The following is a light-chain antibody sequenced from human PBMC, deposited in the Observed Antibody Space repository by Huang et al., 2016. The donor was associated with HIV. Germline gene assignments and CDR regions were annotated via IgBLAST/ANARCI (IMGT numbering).Light chain of an antibody. Sequence: IQLTQSPSSLSASVGDRVTITCRASQGISHYLAWYQQPPGKAPKLLIYAASTLYTGVPSRFSGSGSGTDVTLTISSLQPEDFATYYCQQLDSYPVTFGGGTKVDIK. CDR2: AAS. CDR1: QGISHY. V-gene: IGKV1-9*01. J-gene: IGKJ4*01. CDR3: QQLDSYPVT.